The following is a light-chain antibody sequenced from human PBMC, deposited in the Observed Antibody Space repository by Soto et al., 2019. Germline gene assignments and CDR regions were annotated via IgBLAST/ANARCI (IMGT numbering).Light chain of an antibody. V-gene: IGKV1-27*01. J-gene: IGKJ2*01. CDR3: QKYDSAPYT. CDR2: GAS. CDR1: QGINTF. Sequence: DIQMTQSPSSLPASVGDRVTITCRASQGINTFLAWYRQKAGKVPNLLIYGASNLQSGVPSRFSGSGSGTDFTLTISSLQPEDVATYYCQKYDSAPYTFGQGTKLEIK.